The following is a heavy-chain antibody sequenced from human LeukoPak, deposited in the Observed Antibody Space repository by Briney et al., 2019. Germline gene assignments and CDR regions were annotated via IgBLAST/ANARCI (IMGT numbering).Heavy chain of an antibody. CDR2: INHSGST. J-gene: IGHJ4*02. D-gene: IGHD3-16*01. V-gene: IGHV4-34*01. Sequence: PSETLSLTCAVYGGSFSGYYWSWIRQPPGKGLEWIGEINHSGSTNYNPSLKSRVTISVDTSKNQFSLKLSSVTAADTAVYYCASSGLRRKQFDYWGQGTLVTVSS. CDR1: GGSFSGYY. CDR3: ASSGLRRKQFDY.